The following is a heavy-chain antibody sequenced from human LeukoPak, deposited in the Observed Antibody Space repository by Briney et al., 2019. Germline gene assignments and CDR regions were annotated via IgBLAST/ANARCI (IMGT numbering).Heavy chain of an antibody. J-gene: IGHJ4*02. D-gene: IGHD3-10*01. V-gene: IGHV4-4*02. Sequence: SETLSLTCAVSDGSIFSSNWWSWVRQPPGKGLEWIGQIFHSGSTSYSPSLKSRVTISVDKSKNQFSLKLTSVTAADTAVYYCARHSGSWFGELLDYWGQGTLVTVSS. CDR2: IFHSGST. CDR1: DGSIFSSNW. CDR3: ARHSGSWFGELLDY.